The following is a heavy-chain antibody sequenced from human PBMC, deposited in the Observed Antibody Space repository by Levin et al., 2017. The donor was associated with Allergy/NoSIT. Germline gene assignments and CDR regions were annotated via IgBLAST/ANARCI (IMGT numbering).Heavy chain of an antibody. D-gene: IGHD2-15*01. J-gene: IGHJ5*02. V-gene: IGHV1-46*03. CDR1: GYTFRKYY. Sequence: ASVKVSCKAPGYTFRKYYMHWVRQAPGQGLEWMGIIDPSGVSTTYAHKFQGRVIMTRDTSTDTVYMDLSSLRSEDTAMYYCATLLPGGAWGQGTLVTVSS. CDR2: IDPSGVST. CDR3: ATLLPGGA.